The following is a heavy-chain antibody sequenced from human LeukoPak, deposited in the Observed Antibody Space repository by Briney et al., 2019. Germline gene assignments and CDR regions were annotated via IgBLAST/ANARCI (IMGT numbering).Heavy chain of an antibody. Sequence: GGSLRLSCTASGFTLNDYYMSWIHQAPGKGLEWVSYISRSGSPIYYADSVKGRFTISRDNSKNTLYLQMNSLRAEDTAVYYCAKVQYYYDSSGYPPDYWGQGTLVTVSS. D-gene: IGHD3-22*01. CDR2: ISRSGSPI. CDR1: GFTLNDYY. J-gene: IGHJ4*02. V-gene: IGHV3-11*01. CDR3: AKVQYYYDSSGYPPDY.